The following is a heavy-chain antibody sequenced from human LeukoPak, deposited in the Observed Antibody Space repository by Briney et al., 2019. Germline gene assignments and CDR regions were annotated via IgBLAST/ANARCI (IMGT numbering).Heavy chain of an antibody. Sequence: GGSLRLSCAASGFTFTTYCMSWVRQAPRKGLEWVAYMTTDGSEIFYVDSVKGRFTISRDNAMNTLYLQMNSLRAEDSALYYCTRDMQGSRLYLVGSQNDWGQGTLVTVSS. J-gene: IGHJ4*02. D-gene: IGHD1-26*01. V-gene: IGHV3-7*01. CDR2: MTTDGSEI. CDR1: GFTFTTYC. CDR3: TRDMQGSRLYLVGSQND.